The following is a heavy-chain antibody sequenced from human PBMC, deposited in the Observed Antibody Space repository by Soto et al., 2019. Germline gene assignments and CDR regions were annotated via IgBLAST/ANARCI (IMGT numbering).Heavy chain of an antibody. V-gene: IGHV1-69*13. D-gene: IGHD5-18*01. J-gene: IGHJ4*02. CDR1: GGTFSRYP. CDR2: IIPIFGTA. CDR3: ARGRRQLWAPFDY. Sequence: SVKVSCKAAGGTFSRYPISWVRQAPGQGLEWMGGIIPIFGTANYAQKFQGRVTITADESTSTAYMELSSLRSEDTAVYYCARGRRQLWAPFDYWGQGTMVTVSS.